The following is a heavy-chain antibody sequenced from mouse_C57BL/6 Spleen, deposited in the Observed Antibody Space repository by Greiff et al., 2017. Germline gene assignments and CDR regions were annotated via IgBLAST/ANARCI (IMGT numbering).Heavy chain of an antibody. CDR3: AGLNYGSPYFDY. CDR2: INPNNGGT. V-gene: IGHV1-26*01. CDR1: GYTFTDYY. J-gene: IGHJ2*01. D-gene: IGHD1-1*01. Sequence: EVQLQQSGPELVKPGASVKISCKASGYTFTDYYMNWVKQSHGKSLEWIGDINPNNGGTSYNQKFKGKATLTVDKSSSTAYMELRSLTSEDSAVYYCAGLNYGSPYFDYWGQGTTLTVSS.